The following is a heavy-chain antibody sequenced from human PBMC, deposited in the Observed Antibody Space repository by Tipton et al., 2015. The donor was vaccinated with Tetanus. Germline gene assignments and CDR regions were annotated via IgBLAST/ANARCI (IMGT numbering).Heavy chain of an antibody. Sequence: TLSLTCAVYGGSFSNYYWTWIRQPPGKGPEWIGEIHPSGSANSNPSLNSRVTISVDTSKNQFSLRLTSVTAADTAVYYCARGEDTYKSGNYWGQGTLVTVSS. CDR2: IHPSGSA. CDR3: ARGEDTYKSGNY. D-gene: IGHD5-24*01. V-gene: IGHV4-34*01. CDR1: GGSFSNYY. J-gene: IGHJ4*02.